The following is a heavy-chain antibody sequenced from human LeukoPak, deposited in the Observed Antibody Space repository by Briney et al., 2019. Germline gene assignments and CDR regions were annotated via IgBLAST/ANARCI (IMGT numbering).Heavy chain of an antibody. V-gene: IGHV4-59*01. CDR3: ARGTGVHFDY. CDR2: IYYSGST. J-gene: IGHJ4*02. CDR1: GGSISRYY. D-gene: IGHD1-14*01. Sequence: PSETLSLTCTVSGGSISRYYWSWIRQPPGKALEWFGYIYYSGSTNYNPSLKSRVTLSVDTSKNQFSLNVSSVTAADTAVYYCARGTGVHFDYWGQGTLVTVSS.